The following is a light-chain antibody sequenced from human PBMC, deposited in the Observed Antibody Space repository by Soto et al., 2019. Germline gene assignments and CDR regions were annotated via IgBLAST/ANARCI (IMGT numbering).Light chain of an antibody. CDR2: AAS. CDR1: QGISTY. CDR3: QQSYSTTWT. J-gene: IGKJ1*01. Sequence: DIQMTQSPSSLSASVGARVTITCRASQGISTYLNWYQQKPGKAPKLLIYAASSLQSGVPSRFSGSESETDFTLTISSLQPEDFANYSCQQSYSTTWTFGQGTKVDI. V-gene: IGKV1-39*01.